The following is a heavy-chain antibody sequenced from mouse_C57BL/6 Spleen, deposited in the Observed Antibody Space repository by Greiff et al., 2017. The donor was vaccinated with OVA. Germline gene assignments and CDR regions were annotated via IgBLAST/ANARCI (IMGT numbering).Heavy chain of an antibody. CDR2: ISDGGSYT. Sequence: EVMLVESGGGLVKPGGSLKLSCAASGFTFSSYAMSWVRQTPEKRLEWVATISDGGSYTYYPDNVKGRFTISRDNAKNNLYLQMSHLKSEDTAMYYCARDLYEAMDYWGQGTSVTVSS. V-gene: IGHV5-4*01. J-gene: IGHJ4*01. CDR3: ARDLYEAMDY. D-gene: IGHD2-3*01. CDR1: GFTFSSYA.